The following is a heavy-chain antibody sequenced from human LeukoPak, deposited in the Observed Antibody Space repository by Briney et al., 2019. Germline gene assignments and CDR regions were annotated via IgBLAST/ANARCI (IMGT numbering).Heavy chain of an antibody. Sequence: SETLSLTCTVSGGSISSGGYYWSWIRQHPGKGLEWIGYIYYSGSTYYNPSLKSRVTISVDTSKNQFSLKLSSVTAADTAVYYCAREGHCSGGSCDNWFDPWGQGTLVTVSS. J-gene: IGHJ5*02. CDR2: IYYSGST. CDR1: GGSISSGGYY. V-gene: IGHV4-31*03. D-gene: IGHD2-15*01. CDR3: AREGHCSGGSCDNWFDP.